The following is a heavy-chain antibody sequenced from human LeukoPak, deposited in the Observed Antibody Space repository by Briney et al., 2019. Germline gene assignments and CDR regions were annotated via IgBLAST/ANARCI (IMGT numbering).Heavy chain of an antibody. CDR2: IYSGGST. V-gene: IGHV3-66*02. J-gene: IGHJ4*02. CDR3: ARHKAHIVVVPAAIGD. D-gene: IGHD2-2*02. CDR1: GFTVSSNY. Sequence: GGSLRLSCAASGFTVSSNYMSWVRRAPGKGLEWVSVIYSGGSTYYADSVKGRFTISRDNSKNTLYLQMNSLRAEDTAVYYCARHKAHIVVVPAAIGDWGQGTLVTASS.